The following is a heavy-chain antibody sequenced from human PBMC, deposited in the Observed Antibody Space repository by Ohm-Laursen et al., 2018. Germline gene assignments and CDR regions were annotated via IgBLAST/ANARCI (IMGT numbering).Heavy chain of an antibody. D-gene: IGHD2-8*01. V-gene: IGHV4-31*03. Sequence: TLSLTCTVSGGSISSGGYYWSWIRQHPGKGLEWIGYIYYSGSTYYNPSLKSRVTISVDTSKNQFSLKLSSVTAADTAVYYCARTYCTNGVCYGSFWFDHWGQGTLVTVSS. J-gene: IGHJ5*02. CDR3: ARTYCTNGVCYGSFWFDH. CDR2: IYYSGST. CDR1: GGSISSGGYY.